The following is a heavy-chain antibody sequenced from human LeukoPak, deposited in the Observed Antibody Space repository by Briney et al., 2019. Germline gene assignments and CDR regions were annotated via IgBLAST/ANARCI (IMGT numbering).Heavy chain of an antibody. V-gene: IGHV3-7*03. CDR3: STDPRLLIY. CDR2: IKEDGGEK. J-gene: IGHJ4*01. D-gene: IGHD2-8*01. Sequence: GGSLRLSCAASGFTFSRYWMSWVRQAPGKGLEWVANIKEDGGEKFHVDSVKGRFTISRDNAKDSLYLQMNGLRPEDTALYYCSTDPRLLIYWGHGTLVTVSS. CDR1: GFTFSRYW.